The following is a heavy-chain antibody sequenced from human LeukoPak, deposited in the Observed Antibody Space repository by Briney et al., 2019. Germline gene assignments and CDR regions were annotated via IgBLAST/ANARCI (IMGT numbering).Heavy chain of an antibody. CDR3: ARGGDIVVVPAAYHFDY. D-gene: IGHD2-2*01. Sequence: SVKVSCKASGGTFSSYAISWVRRAPGQGLEWMGGIIPIFGTANYAQKFQGRVTITADESTSTAYMELSSLRSEDTAVYYCARGGDIVVVPAAYHFDYWGQGTLVTVSS. CDR1: GGTFSSYA. V-gene: IGHV1-69*13. J-gene: IGHJ4*02. CDR2: IIPIFGTA.